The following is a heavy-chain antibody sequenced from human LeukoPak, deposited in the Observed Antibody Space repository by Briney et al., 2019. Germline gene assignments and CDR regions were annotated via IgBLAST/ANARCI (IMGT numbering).Heavy chain of an antibody. Sequence: SETLSLTCTVSGGSVSSSSYYWGWIRQSPGKGLEWIGTIYYSGSTYYNASLKSRVTIFVDTSKNQFSLRLSSVTAADTAMYYCARHQPRRSTSGYSHFDYWGQGTLVTVSS. J-gene: IGHJ4*02. CDR2: IYYSGST. CDR1: GGSVSSSSYY. V-gene: IGHV4-39*01. CDR3: ARHQPRRSTSGYSHFDY. D-gene: IGHD3-22*01.